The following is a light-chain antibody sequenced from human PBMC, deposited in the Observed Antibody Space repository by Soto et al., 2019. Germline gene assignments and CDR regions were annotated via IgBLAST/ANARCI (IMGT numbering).Light chain of an antibody. Sequence: QSALTQPASVSGSPGQSITISCTGTSSDVGSYNLVSWYQQHPGKAPKLMIYEVSNRPSGVSNRFSGSKSGNTASLTISGLQAEDEADYYCCSYAGSSTFHVFGTGTKLTVL. CDR1: SSDVGSYNL. CDR2: EVS. J-gene: IGLJ1*01. CDR3: CSYAGSSTFHV. V-gene: IGLV2-23*02.